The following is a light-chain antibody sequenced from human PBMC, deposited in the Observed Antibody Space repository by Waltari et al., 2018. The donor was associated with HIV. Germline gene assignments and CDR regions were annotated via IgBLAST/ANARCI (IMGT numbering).Light chain of an antibody. V-gene: IGKV3-20*01. CDR1: QTVSSNY. Sequence: EIVLTQSPGTLSLSPGESATLSCRASQTVSSNYLAWYQQKPGQAPTLLIYGASSRATGIPDRFSGSGSGTDFTLTINSLEPEDFAVYYCQQYGSSPTFGPGTKVDIK. CDR3: QQYGSSPT. J-gene: IGKJ3*01. CDR2: GAS.